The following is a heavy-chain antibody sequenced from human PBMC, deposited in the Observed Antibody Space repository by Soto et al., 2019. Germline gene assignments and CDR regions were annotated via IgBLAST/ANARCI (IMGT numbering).Heavy chain of an antibody. CDR3: AKVSRYCSSTSCYAGY. V-gene: IGHV3-23*01. Sequence: GGSLRLSCAASGFTFSSYAMSWVRQAPGKGLEWVSAISGSGGSTYYADSVKGRFTISRDNSKNTLYLQMNSLRAEDTAVYYCAKVSRYCSSTSCYAGYWGQGTLVTVSS. J-gene: IGHJ4*02. CDR2: ISGSGGST. D-gene: IGHD2-2*01. CDR1: GFTFSSYA.